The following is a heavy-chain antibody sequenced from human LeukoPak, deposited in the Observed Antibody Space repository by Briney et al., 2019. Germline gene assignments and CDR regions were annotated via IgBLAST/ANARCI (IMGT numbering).Heavy chain of an antibody. CDR3: ATLTGTDVDAFDI. CDR2: IIPIFGTA. Sequence: GASVKVSCKASGYTFTGYYMHWVRQAPGQGLEWMGGIIPIFGTASYAQKFQGRVTITADESTSTAYMELSSLRSEDTAVYYCATLTGTDVDAFDIWGQGTMVTVSS. V-gene: IGHV1-69*13. CDR1: GYTFTGYY. D-gene: IGHD1/OR15-1a*01. J-gene: IGHJ3*02.